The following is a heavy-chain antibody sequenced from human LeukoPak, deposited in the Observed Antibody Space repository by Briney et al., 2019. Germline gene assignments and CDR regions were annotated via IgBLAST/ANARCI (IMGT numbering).Heavy chain of an antibody. CDR1: GFSVNTYT. CDR3: AKGLERESRLEF. V-gene: IGHV3-23*01. J-gene: IGHJ4*02. Sequence: PGESLRLSCAASGFSVNTYTMYWVRQAPGKGLEWVSGIRKSDGSTYYADSVQGRFTISSDNSKNTVFLQMFNLRAEDTALYYCAKGLERESRLEFWGQGTQVTVSS. CDR2: IRKSDGST. D-gene: IGHD1-1*01.